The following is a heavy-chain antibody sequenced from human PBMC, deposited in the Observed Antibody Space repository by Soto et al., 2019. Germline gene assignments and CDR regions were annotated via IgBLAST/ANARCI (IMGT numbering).Heavy chain of an antibody. Sequence: GGSLRLSCAASGFTFSNAWMNWVRQAPGKGLEWVGRIKSKTDGGTIDYDAPVKGRFTISRDDSKNTLYLQMNSLKTEDTAVYYCTTERRHILYYYYGMDVWGQGTTVTVSS. CDR1: GFTFSNAW. CDR3: TTERRHILYYYYGMDV. CDR2: IKSKTDGGTI. V-gene: IGHV3-15*07. D-gene: IGHD6-25*01. J-gene: IGHJ6*02.